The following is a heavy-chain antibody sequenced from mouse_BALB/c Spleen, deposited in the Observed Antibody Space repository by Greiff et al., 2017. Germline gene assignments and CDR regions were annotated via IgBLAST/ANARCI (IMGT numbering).Heavy chain of an antibody. CDR1: GFTFSSFG. J-gene: IGHJ4*01. D-gene: IGHD2-4*01. V-gene: IGHV5-17*02. CDR3: ARSMINYAMDY. Sequence: EVKLMESGGGLVQPGGSRKLSCAASGFTFSSFGMHWVRQAPEKGLEWVAYISSGSSTIYYADTVKGRFTISRDNPKNTLFLQMTSLRSEDTAMYYCARSMINYAMDYWGQGTSVTVSS. CDR2: ISSGSSTI.